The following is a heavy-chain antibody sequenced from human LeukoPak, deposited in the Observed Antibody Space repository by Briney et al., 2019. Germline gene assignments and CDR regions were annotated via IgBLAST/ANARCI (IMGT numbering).Heavy chain of an antibody. J-gene: IGHJ4*02. CDR2: ISSSGGST. CDR1: GFTFTSYA. D-gene: IGHD3-3*01. V-gene: IGHV3-23*01. CDR3: TKRDFWSGYFDY. Sequence: GGSLRLSWAASGFTFTSYAMSWVRQAPGKGLEWVSAISSSGGSTYYADSVKDRFTISRDNSKNTLYLQVNSLRVEDTAVYYCTKRDFWSGYFDYWGQGTLVTVSS.